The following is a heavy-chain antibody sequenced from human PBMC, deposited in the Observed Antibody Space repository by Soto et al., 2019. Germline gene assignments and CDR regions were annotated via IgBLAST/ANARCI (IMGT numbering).Heavy chain of an antibody. J-gene: IGHJ4*02. Sequence: QITLKESGPTVVKPTETLTLTCTFSGFSLTTSGVGVGWVRQSPGKAPEWLALIYWDDDKRYSTSLKSRLTLTKATSKSQVVLTMANVDPADTATYYCAHRVLRTVFGLVTTTAIYFDFWGQGTPVVVSS. CDR2: IYWDDDK. D-gene: IGHD3-3*01. CDR3: AHRVLRTVFGLVTTTAIYFDF. V-gene: IGHV2-5*02. CDR1: GFSLTTSGVG.